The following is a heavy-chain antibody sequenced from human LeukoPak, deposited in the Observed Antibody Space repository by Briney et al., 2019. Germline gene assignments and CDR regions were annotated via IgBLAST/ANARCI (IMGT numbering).Heavy chain of an antibody. D-gene: IGHD1-7*01. CDR2: ISSSSSTI. CDR1: GFTFSSYS. Sequence: PGGSLRLSCAASGFTFSSYSMNWVRQAPGKGLEWVSYISSSSSTIYYADSVKGRFTISRDNAKNSLYLQMNSLRAEDTAVYYCARYNWNSGLEYWGQGTLVTVSS. CDR3: ARYNWNSGLEY. V-gene: IGHV3-48*01. J-gene: IGHJ4*02.